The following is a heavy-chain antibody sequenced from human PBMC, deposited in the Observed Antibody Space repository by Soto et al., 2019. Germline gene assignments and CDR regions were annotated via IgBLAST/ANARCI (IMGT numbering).Heavy chain of an antibody. CDR1: GDSISNSRFY. CDR2: IYHTGNA. D-gene: IGHD3-16*01. V-gene: IGHV4-39*01. Sequence: SETLSLTCSVSGDSISNSRFYWAWIRQPPGEGLEWIGSIYHTGNAYYNPSLKSRVTISVDTSKNQFSLKLTSVTAADAAVYYCARRAKTNSVGVKDNGLAPGGRAPL. J-gene: IGHJ2*01. CDR3: ARRAKTNSVGVKDNGLAP.